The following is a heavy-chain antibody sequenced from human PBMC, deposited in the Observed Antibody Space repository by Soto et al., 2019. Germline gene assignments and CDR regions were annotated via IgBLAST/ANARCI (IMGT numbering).Heavy chain of an antibody. CDR3: AREYSSSSKLRYYYYMDV. J-gene: IGHJ6*03. V-gene: IGHV3-21*01. CDR2: ISSSSSYI. CDR1: GFTFSSYS. D-gene: IGHD6-6*01. Sequence: EVQLVESGGGLVKPGGSLRLSCAASGFTFSSYSMNWVRQAPGKGLEWVSSISSSSSYIYYADSVKGRFTISRDNAKNSLYLQMNSLRAEDTAVYYGAREYSSSSKLRYYYYMDVWGKGTTVTVSS.